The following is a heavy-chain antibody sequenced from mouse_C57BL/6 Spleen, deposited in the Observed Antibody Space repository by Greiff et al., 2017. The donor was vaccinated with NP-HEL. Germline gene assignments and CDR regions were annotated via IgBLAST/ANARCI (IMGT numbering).Heavy chain of an antibody. Sequence: VQLQQPGAELVKPGASVKLSCKASGYTFTSYWMHWVKQRPGQGLEWIGMIHPNSGSTNYNEKFKSKATLTVDKSSSTAYMQLSSLTSEDSAVYYCARGDGSRDWYFYVWGTGTTVTVSS. V-gene: IGHV1-64*01. CDR2: IHPNSGST. D-gene: IGHD1-1*01. CDR1: GYTFTSYW. CDR3: ARGDGSRDWYFYV. J-gene: IGHJ1*03.